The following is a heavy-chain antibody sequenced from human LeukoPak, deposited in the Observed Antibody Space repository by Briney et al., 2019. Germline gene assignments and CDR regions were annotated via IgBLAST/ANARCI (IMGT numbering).Heavy chain of an antibody. V-gene: IGHV5-51*01. CDR2: IYPVDSDT. J-gene: IGHJ5*02. D-gene: IGHD3-16*01. CDR1: GYSFSNYW. CDR3: ARSQMMDWFDP. Sequence: GESLKISCKGSGYSFSNYWIAWVRQMPGKGLEWMGIIYPVDSDTKYSPSFQGQVTISADRSISTAYLQWSSLKASDTAMYYCARSQMMDWFDPWGQGTLVTVSS.